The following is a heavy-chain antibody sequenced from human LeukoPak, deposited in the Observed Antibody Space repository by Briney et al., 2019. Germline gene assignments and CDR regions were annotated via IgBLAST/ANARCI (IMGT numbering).Heavy chain of an antibody. Sequence: SETLSLTCGVSGASVSSIGYSWSWIRQPPGRGLEWIGFIYQSGSASYNPSLQSRVTISIDKSKNQFSLNLSSVTAADTAVYYCARDVRGVVTPYEKRDNWFDPWGQGTLVTVSS. CDR1: GASVSSIGYS. CDR3: ARDVRGVVTPYEKRDNWFDP. CDR2: IYQSGSA. V-gene: IGHV4-30-2*01. D-gene: IGHD3-10*02. J-gene: IGHJ5*02.